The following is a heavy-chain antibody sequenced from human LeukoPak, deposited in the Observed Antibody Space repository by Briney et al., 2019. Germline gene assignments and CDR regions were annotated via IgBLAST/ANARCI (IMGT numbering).Heavy chain of an antibody. CDR2: IYSGGST. J-gene: IGHJ6*03. V-gene: IGHV3-53*01. CDR1: GFTVSSNY. D-gene: IGHD3-10*01. CDR3: ASTPRTAYYYGSGRYRGAYYYYYMDV. Sequence: GGSLRLSCAASGFTVSSNYMSWVRQAPGKGLEWVSVIYSGGSTYYADSVKGRFTISRENSKNTLYLQMNSLRAEDTAVYYCASTPRTAYYYGSGRYRGAYYYYYMDVWGKGTTVTVSS.